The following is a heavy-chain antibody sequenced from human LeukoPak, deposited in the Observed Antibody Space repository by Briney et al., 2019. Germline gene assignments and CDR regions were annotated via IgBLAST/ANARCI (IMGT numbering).Heavy chain of an antibody. CDR1: GFTFSSYS. CDR3: ARAGGYARWFDP. CDR2: INHSGST. V-gene: IGHV4-34*01. Sequence: GSLRLSCAASGFTFSSYSMNWVRQAPGKGLEWIGEINHSGSTNYNPSLKSRVTISVDTSKNQFSLKLSSVTAADTAVYYCARAGGYARWFDPWGQGTLVTVSS. D-gene: IGHD5-12*01. J-gene: IGHJ5*02.